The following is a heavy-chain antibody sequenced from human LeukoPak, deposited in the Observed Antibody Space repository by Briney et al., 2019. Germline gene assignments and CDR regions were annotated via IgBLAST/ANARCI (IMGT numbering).Heavy chain of an antibody. D-gene: IGHD6-13*01. CDR2: MKQDGSEK. V-gene: IGHV3-7*03. CDR3: ARVRWAAAARFDY. CDR1: GFTFSSYW. Sequence: GGSLRLSCAASGFTFSSYWMSWVRQAPGKGLEWVANMKQDGSEKYYVDSVKGRFTISRDNAKNSLYLQMNSLRAEDTAVYYCARVRWAAAARFDYWGQGTLVTVSS. J-gene: IGHJ4*02.